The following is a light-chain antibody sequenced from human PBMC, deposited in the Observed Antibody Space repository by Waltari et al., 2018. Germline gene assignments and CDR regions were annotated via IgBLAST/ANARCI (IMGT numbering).Light chain of an antibody. V-gene: IGKV1-9*01. Sequence: IQLTQSPSSLSASAGDRITITCRASQDISSYLALYQQKPGKAPNLLMYAAFTLQSGVPSILSGSGSGTVFSLPISSLQPEDFATYFSQQFKPYPLTFGQGTRLEIK. CDR2: AAF. CDR3: QQFKPYPLT. J-gene: IGKJ5*01. CDR1: QDISSY.